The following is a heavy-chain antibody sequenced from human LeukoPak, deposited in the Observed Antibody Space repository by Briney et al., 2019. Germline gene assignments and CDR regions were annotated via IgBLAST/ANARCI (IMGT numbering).Heavy chain of an antibody. J-gene: IGHJ4*02. CDR3: ARASLRYFDWLLLYDY. Sequence: ASVKVSCKASGYSFSSFAMNWVRQAPGQGLEWMGWINTNTGNPTYAQGFTGRFVFSLDTSVSTAYLQISSLKAEDTAVYYCARASLRYFDWLLLYDYWGQGTLVTVSS. CDR1: GYSFSSFA. V-gene: IGHV7-4-1*02. CDR2: INTNTGNP. D-gene: IGHD3-9*01.